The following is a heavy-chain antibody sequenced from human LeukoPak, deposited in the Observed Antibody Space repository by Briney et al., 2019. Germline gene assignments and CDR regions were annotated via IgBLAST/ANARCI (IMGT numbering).Heavy chain of an antibody. CDR3: ARGGSHYYGSGLDLDY. V-gene: IGHV3-33*01. CDR2: IWYDGSNK. J-gene: IGHJ4*02. Sequence: PGRSLRLSCAASGFTFSSYGMHWVRQAPGKGLEWVAVIWYDGSNKYYADSVKGRFTISRDNSKNTLYLQMNSLRAEDTAVYYCARGGSHYYGSGLDLDYWGQGTLVTVSS. CDR1: GFTFSSYG. D-gene: IGHD3-10*01.